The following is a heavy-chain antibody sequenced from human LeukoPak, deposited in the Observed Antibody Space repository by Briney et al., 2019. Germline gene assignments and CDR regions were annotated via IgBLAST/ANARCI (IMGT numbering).Heavy chain of an antibody. J-gene: IGHJ5*02. CDR2: INPNSGGT. Sequence: VASVKVSCKASGYTFTGYYMHWVRQAPGQGLEWMGWINPNSGGTNYAQKFQGRVTMTRDTSISTAYMELSRLRSDDTAVYYCARGLIQLWRWFDPWGQGTLVTVSS. D-gene: IGHD5-18*01. CDR3: ARGLIQLWRWFDP. V-gene: IGHV1-2*02. CDR1: GYTFTGYY.